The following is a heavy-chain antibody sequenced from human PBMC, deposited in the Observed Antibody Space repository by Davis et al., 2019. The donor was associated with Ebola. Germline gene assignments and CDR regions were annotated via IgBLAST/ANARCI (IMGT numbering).Heavy chain of an antibody. D-gene: IGHD5-12*01. CDR1: GFTFSSYA. CDR3: ARVGSGYDLGV. Sequence: PGGSLRLSCAASGFTFSSYAMTWVRQAPGKGLEWVSGISSSGTTTYYVDSVKGRFTISRDNSKNTLYLQMNSLRAEDTAVYYCARVGSGYDLGVWGQGTTVTVSS. V-gene: IGHV3-23*01. J-gene: IGHJ6*02. CDR2: ISSSGTTT.